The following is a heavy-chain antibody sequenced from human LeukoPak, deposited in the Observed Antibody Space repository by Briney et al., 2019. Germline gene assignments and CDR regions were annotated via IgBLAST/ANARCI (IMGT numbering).Heavy chain of an antibody. CDR3: AREGYSSGWYVGY. D-gene: IGHD6-19*01. V-gene: IGHV4-39*07. CDR2: IYYSGST. CDR1: GDSISSSSSY. Sequence: SETLSLTCSVSGDSISSSSSYWGWIRQPPGKGLEWIGSIYYSGSTYYNPSLKSRVTISVDTSKNQFSLKLSSVTAADTAVYYCAREGYSSGWYVGYWGQGTLVTVSS. J-gene: IGHJ4*02.